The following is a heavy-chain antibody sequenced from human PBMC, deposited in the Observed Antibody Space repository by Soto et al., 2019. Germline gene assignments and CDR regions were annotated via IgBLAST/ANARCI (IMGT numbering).Heavy chain of an antibody. CDR3: VRELDGCGRFEY. Sequence: GGSLRLSCSASGFIFRRYWMAWVRQALGKGLEWVATIKLDRRGRNYLDSVQGRFTSSIDYAENSWSLQMSSLRGEDTAAYFCVRELDGCGRFEYWGLGTPVTVAS. CDR2: IKLDRRGR. V-gene: IGHV3-7*01. CDR1: GFIFRRYW. D-gene: IGHD3-3*02. J-gene: IGHJ4*02.